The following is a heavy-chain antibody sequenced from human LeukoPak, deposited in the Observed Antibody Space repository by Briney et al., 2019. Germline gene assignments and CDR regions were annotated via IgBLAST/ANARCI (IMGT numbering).Heavy chain of an antibody. CDR1: GYTFTGYY. V-gene: IGHV1-8*02. D-gene: IGHD1-26*01. J-gene: IGHJ6*03. CDR3: ARGSVGYMDV. Sequence: ASVKVSCKASGYTFTGYYMHWVRQAPGQGLEWMGWMNPNSGNTGYAQKFQGRVTMTRNTSISTAYMELSSLRSEDTAVYYCARGSVGYMDVWGKGTTVTISS. CDR2: MNPNSGNT.